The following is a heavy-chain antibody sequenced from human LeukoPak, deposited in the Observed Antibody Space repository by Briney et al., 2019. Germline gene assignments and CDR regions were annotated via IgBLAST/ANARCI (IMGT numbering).Heavy chain of an antibody. CDR1: GGSFSGYY. J-gene: IGHJ4*02. D-gene: IGHD5-24*01. V-gene: IGHV4-59*01. CDR3: ARDLYPDRRRDGYNLGY. CDR2: IYYSGST. Sequence: SETLSLTCAVYGGSFSGYYWSWIRQPPGKGLEWVGYIYYSGSTNYNPSLKSRVTISVDTSKNQFSLKLSSVTAADTAVYYCARDLYPDRRRDGYNLGYWGQGTLVTVSS.